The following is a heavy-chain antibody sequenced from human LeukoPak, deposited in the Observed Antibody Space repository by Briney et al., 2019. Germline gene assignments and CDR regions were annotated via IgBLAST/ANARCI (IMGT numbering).Heavy chain of an antibody. J-gene: IGHJ4*02. CDR3: ARSRYNWNYYFDY. V-gene: IGHV4-59*01. CDR1: GDSISGYY. Sequence: SETLSLTCTVSGDSISGYYWSWIRQPPGKGLEWIGYIYYSGTTNYNPSLNSPVTISVDTSKNEASLKLSSVTAADTAVYYCARSRYNWNYYFDYWGQGTLVTVSS. CDR2: IYYSGTT. D-gene: IGHD1-7*01.